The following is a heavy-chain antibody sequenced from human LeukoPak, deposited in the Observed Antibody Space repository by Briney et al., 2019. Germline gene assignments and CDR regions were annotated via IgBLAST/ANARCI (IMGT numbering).Heavy chain of an antibody. CDR1: GFTFSSYN. J-gene: IGHJ4*02. Sequence: PGGSLRLSCAASGFTFSSYNMNWVRQAPGEGLEWVSTISGDGGATHYADSVKGRFTISRANSKNTLFLQMNSLRAEDTAVYYCAKSGSRDWDYFEYWGQGTLVTASS. CDR2: ISGDGGAT. D-gene: IGHD2-2*01. CDR3: AKSGSRDWDYFEY. V-gene: IGHV3-23*01.